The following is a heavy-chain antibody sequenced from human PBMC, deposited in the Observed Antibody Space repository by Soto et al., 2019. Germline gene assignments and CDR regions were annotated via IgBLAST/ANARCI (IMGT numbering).Heavy chain of an antibody. J-gene: IGHJ4*02. CDR1: RFTFSTYA. V-gene: IGHV3-23*01. D-gene: IGHD6-19*01. Sequence: GGSLRLSCAVSRFTFSTYAMGWVRQAPGKGLEWVSNISGGGGRTYYADSVKGRFTISRDNSKDTLYLQMNSLRAEDTAVYYCAKIAEAVAGTVYGYWGQGTLVTVSS. CDR3: AKIAEAVAGTVYGY. CDR2: ISGGGGRT.